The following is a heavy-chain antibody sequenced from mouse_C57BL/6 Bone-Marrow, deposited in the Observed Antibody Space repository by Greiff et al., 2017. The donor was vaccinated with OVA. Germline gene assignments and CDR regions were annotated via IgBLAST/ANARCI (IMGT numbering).Heavy chain of an antibody. Sequence: VQLQQSGAELVRPGTSVQVSCKASGYAFTNYLIEWVKQRPGQGLEWIGVINPGSGGTNYNEKFKGKATLTADKSSSTAYMQLSSLTSEDSAVYFCALGRYFDVWGTGTTVTVSS. D-gene: IGHD4-1*01. J-gene: IGHJ1*03. CDR1: GYAFTNYL. CDR2: INPGSGGT. CDR3: ALGRYFDV. V-gene: IGHV1-54*01.